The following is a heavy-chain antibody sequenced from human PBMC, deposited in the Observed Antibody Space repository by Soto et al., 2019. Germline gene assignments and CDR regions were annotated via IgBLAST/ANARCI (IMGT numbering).Heavy chain of an antibody. CDR3: ARGYDFWSGYYNNWFDP. CDR2: IYSGGST. Sequence: EVQLVESGGGLVQPGGSLRLSCAASGFTVSSNYMSWVRQAPGKGLEWVSVIYSGGSTYYADSVKGRFTISRDNSKNTLYLQINSLRAEDTAVYYCARGYDFWSGYYNNWFDPWGQGTLVTVSS. J-gene: IGHJ5*02. CDR1: GFTVSSNY. D-gene: IGHD3-3*01. V-gene: IGHV3-66*01.